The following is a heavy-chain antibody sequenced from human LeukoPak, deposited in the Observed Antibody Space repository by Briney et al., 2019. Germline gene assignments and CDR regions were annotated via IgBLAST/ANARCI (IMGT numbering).Heavy chain of an antibody. CDR2: INHSGST. CDR3: ARVSARWLQSFDY. D-gene: IGHD5-24*01. V-gene: IGHV4-34*01. Sequence: PSETLSLTCAVYGGSFSGYYWSWIRQPPGKGLEWIGEINHSGSTNYNPSLKSRVTISVDTSKNQFSLKLSSVTAADTAVYYCARVSARWLQSFDYWGQGTLVTVSS. J-gene: IGHJ4*02. CDR1: GGSFSGYY.